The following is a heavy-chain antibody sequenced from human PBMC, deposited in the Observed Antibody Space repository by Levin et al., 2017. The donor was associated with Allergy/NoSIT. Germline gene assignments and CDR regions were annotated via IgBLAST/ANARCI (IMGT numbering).Heavy chain of an antibody. CDR2: IYYSGST. CDR1: GGSISTYY. Sequence: SETLSLTCTVSGGSISTYYWNWIRQPPGKGLEWIGYIYYSGSTNYNPSLKSRVTISVDTSKNQFSLKLSSVTAADTALYYCARTRGRDAFEIWGQGSMVTVSS. J-gene: IGHJ3*02. D-gene: IGHD3-16*01. V-gene: IGHV4-59*01. CDR3: ARTRGRDAFEI.